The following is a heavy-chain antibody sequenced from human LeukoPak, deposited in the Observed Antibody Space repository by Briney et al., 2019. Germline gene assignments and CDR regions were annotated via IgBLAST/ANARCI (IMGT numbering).Heavy chain of an antibody. J-gene: IGHJ6*03. V-gene: IGHV4-4*09. CDR2: IYTSGST. CDR3: ARRTYYYYMDV. CDR1: GGSINSYY. Sequence: PSETLSLTCTVSGGSINSYYWSWIRQPPGKGLEWIGYIYTSGSTNYNPSLKSRVTISADTSKNQFSLKLSSVTAADTAVYYCARRTYYYYMDVWGKGTTVIVSS.